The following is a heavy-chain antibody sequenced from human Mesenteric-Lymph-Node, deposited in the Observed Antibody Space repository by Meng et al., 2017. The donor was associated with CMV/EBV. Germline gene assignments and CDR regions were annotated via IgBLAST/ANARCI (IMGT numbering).Heavy chain of an antibody. CDR1: GFTFTSYT. CDR3: ARDGCSGTTCYNYYYYGMDV. D-gene: IGHD2-2*02. V-gene: IGHV3-48*04. Sequence: GESLKISCAASGFTFTSYTMNWVRQAPGKGLEWLSYISTGSGTIYYADSVKGRFTISRDNAKNSLYLHMNSLRGEDTAVYYCARDGCSGTTCYNYYYYGMDVWGQGTTVTVSS. CDR2: ISTGSGTI. J-gene: IGHJ6*02.